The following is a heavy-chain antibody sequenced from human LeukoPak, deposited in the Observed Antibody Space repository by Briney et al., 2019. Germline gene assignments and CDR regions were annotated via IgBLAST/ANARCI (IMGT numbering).Heavy chain of an antibody. CDR2: IIPIFGTA. V-gene: IGHV1-69*06. CDR3: AQRPSYDAFDI. J-gene: IGHJ3*02. Sequence: GASVKVFCKASGGTFSSYAISWVRQAPGQGLEWMGGIIPIFGTANYAQKFQGRVTITADKSTSTAYMELSSLRSEDTAVYYCAQRPSYDAFDIWGQGTMVTVSS. CDR1: GGTFSSYA.